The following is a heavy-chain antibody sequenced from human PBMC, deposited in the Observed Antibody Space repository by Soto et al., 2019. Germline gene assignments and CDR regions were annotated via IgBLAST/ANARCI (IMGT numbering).Heavy chain of an antibody. J-gene: IGHJ4*02. V-gene: IGHV4-34*01. CDR2: INYSGIT. CDR3: ARFTFDRNDWTNPRYFDI. CDR1: GGSFSDYY. Sequence: QVQIQQWGAGLLKPAETLSLTCAVYGGSFSDYYWSWIRQPPGKGLEWIGEINYSGITNYSPSLTSLVTMSVETATNQFSLKLTSGTASDTALYYCARFTFDRNDWTNPRYFDIWGQGTLVTVSS. D-gene: IGHD1-1*01.